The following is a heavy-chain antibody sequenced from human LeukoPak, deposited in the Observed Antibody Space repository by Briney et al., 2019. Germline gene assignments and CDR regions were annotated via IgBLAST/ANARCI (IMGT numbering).Heavy chain of an antibody. CDR1: GFTFSSYG. CDR3: ARDPLTGSYGVNWLDP. V-gene: IGHV3-30*02. Sequence: GGSLRLSCAASGFTFSSYGIHWVRQAPVKGLEWVAFVRYDGSDKYFADIVKGRFTISRDNSKNTVYLQMNSLRVEDTAIYYCARDPLTGSYGVNWLDPWGQGTLVTVSS. D-gene: IGHD1-26*01. CDR2: VRYDGSDK. J-gene: IGHJ5*02.